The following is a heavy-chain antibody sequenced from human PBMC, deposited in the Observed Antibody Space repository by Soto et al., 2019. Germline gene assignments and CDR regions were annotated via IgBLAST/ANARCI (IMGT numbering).Heavy chain of an antibody. D-gene: IGHD2-8*02. Sequence: HVQLQESCPGLLKPSQTLSLTCSISGDSVSSNDASWNLIRLSPSRGLEGLGRTFYSSTVWHKEYAMSMKHKLNINTDTPKQQFSLQLNSVTPEDSGVYYCARAGQHCTGYRCSWVNGCDVWGQGTTVPVSS. V-gene: IGHV6-1*01. J-gene: IGHJ3*01. CDR3: ARAGQHCTGYRCSWVNGCDV. CDR2: TFYSSTVWHK. CDR1: GDSVSSNDAS.